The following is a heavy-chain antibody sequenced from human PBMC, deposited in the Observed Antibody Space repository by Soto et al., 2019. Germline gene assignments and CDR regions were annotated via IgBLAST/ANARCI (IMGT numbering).Heavy chain of an antibody. J-gene: IGHJ6*02. CDR3: ARDLRYGGYSRAMDA. CDR2: IYYNGYT. V-gene: IGHV4-31*03. D-gene: IGHD2-21*02. CDR1: GGSISSGTCY. Sequence: SETLSLTCTVSGGSISSGTCYWSWIRQHPGKGLEWIGYIYYNGYTYYNPSLKSRIAISVDTSKNQFSLKLSYVTAADTAVYYCARDLRYGGYSRAMDAWGQGTTVTVS.